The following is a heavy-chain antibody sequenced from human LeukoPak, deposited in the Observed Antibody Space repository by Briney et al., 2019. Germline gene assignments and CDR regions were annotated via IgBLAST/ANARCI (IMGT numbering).Heavy chain of an antibody. CDR1: GGTFSSYA. V-gene: IGHV1-69*13. CDR3: ARAAYYDSSGYYLPDY. J-gene: IGHJ4*02. CDR2: IIPIFGTA. D-gene: IGHD3-22*01. Sequence: GASVKVSCKASGGTFSSYAISWVRQAPGQGLEWMGGIIPIFGTANCAQKFQGRVTITADESTSTAYMELSSLRSEDTAVYYCARAAYYDSSGYYLPDYWGQGTLVTVSS.